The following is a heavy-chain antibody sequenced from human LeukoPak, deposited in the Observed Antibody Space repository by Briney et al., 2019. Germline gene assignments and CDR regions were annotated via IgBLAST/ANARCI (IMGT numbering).Heavy chain of an antibody. CDR3: AVTTIFGVVITHDAFDI. D-gene: IGHD3-3*01. CDR1: GYSFTSYW. V-gene: IGHV5-51*01. CDR2: IYPGDSDT. J-gene: IGHJ3*02. Sequence: GESLKISCKGSGYSFTSYWIGWVRQMPGKGLEWMGIIYPGDSDTRYSPSFQGQVTISADKSISTAYLQWSSLKASDTAMYYCAVTTIFGVVITHDAFDIWGRGTMVTVSS.